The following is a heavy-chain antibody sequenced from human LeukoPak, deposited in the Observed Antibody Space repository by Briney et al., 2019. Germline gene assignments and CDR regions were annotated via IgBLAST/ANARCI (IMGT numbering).Heavy chain of an antibody. CDR1: GFTFSSYD. CDR3: ARVSGRSSGSTVPGGMDV. D-gene: IGHD6-19*01. CDR2: IGTAGDT. V-gene: IGHV3-13*01. J-gene: IGHJ6*02. Sequence: PGGSLRLSCAASGFTFSSYDMHWVRQATGKGLEWVSAIGTAGDTYYPGSVKGRFTISRENAKNSLYLQMNSLRAGDTAVYYCARVSGRSSGSTVPGGMDVWGQGTTVTVSS.